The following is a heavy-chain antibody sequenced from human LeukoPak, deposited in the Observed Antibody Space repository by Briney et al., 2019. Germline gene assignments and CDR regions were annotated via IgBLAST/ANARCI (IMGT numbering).Heavy chain of an antibody. CDR1: GYTFTGYY. J-gene: IGHJ4*02. CDR2: INPNSGGT. V-gene: IGHV1-2*02. Sequence: GASVKVSCKASGYTFTGYYMHWVRQAPGQGLEWMGWINPNSGGTNYAQKFQGRVTMTRDTSISTAYMELSRLRSDDTAVYYCARIPDYYDSSGDYWGQGTPVTVSS. D-gene: IGHD3-22*01. CDR3: ARIPDYYDSSGDY.